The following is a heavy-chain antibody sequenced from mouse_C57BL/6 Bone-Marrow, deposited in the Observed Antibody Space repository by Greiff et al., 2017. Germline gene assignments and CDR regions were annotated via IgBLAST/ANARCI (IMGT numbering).Heavy chain of an antibody. Sequence: EVHLVESGGGLVKPGGSLKLSCAASGFTFSSYAMSWVRQTPEKRLEWVATISDGGSYTYYPDNVKGRFTISRDNAKKNLYLQMSHLKSEDTAMYYCARDGTTVNFDYWGQGTTLTVSS. D-gene: IGHD1-1*01. CDR2: ISDGGSYT. V-gene: IGHV5-4*01. J-gene: IGHJ2*01. CDR3: ARDGTTVNFDY. CDR1: GFTFSSYA.